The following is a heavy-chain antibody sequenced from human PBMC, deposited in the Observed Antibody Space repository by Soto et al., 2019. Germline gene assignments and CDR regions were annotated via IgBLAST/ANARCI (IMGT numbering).Heavy chain of an antibody. CDR1: GYTFTSYA. V-gene: IGHV1-3*01. CDR3: ARDPSYYGMDV. J-gene: IGHJ6*02. CDR2: INAGNGNT. Sequence: ASVKVSCKASGYTFTSYAMHWVRQAPGQRLEWMGWINAGNGNTKYPQKFQGRVTITRDTSASTAYMELSSLRSEDTAVYYCARDPSYYGMDVWGQGTTVTV.